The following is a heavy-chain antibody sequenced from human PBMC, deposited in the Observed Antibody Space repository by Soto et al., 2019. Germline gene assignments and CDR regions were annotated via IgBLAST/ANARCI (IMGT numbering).Heavy chain of an antibody. CDR1: GYTFTSYY. V-gene: IGHV1-46*01. Sequence: QVQLVQSGAEVKKPGASVKVSCKASGYTFTSYYMHWVRQAPGQGLEWMGIINPSGGSTSYAQKFQGRVTMTRDTSTSTVYMELSSLRSEDTAVYYCATNYYDSSGQGTGAFDIWGQGTMVTVSS. J-gene: IGHJ3*02. CDR3: ATNYYDSSGQGTGAFDI. D-gene: IGHD3-22*01. CDR2: INPSGGST.